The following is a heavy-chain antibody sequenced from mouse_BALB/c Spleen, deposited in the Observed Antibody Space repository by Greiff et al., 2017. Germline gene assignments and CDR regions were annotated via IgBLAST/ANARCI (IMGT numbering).Heavy chain of an antibody. D-gene: IGHD2-2*01. CDR2: ISYSGST. J-gene: IGHJ4*01. Sequence: DVQLQESGPGLVKPSQSLSLTCTVTGYSITSDYAWNWIRQFPGNKLEWMGYISYSGSTSYNPSLKSRISITRDTSKNQFFLQLNSVTTEDTATYYCARRDYGYLYAMDYWGQGTSVTVSS. CDR3: ARRDYGYLYAMDY. V-gene: IGHV3-2*02. CDR1: GYSITSDYA.